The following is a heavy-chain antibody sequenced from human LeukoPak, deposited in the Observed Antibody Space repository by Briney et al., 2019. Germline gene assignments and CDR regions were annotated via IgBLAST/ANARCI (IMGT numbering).Heavy chain of an antibody. V-gene: IGHV3-21*04. CDR1: GFTFSSYS. D-gene: IGHD1-26*01. J-gene: IGHJ3*02. CDR2: ISSSSSYI. Sequence: PGGSLRLSCAASGFTFSSYSMNWVRQAPGKGLEWVSSISSSSSYIYYADSVKGRFTISRDNAKNSLYLQMNSLRAEDTASYYCAKETGATNAFDIWGQGTMVTVSS. CDR3: AKETGATNAFDI.